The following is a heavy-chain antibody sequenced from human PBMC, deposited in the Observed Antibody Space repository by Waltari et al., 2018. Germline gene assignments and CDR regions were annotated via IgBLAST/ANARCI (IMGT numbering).Heavy chain of an antibody. CDR2: IIPIFGTA. D-gene: IGHD4-17*01. CDR3: ARDYGDYPGAFDY. J-gene: IGHJ4*02. CDR1: SYA. V-gene: IGHV1-69*06. Sequence: SYAISWVRQAPGQGLEWMGRIIPIFGTANYAQKFQGRVTITADKSTSTAYMELSSLRSEDTAVYYCARDYGDYPGAFDYWGQGTLVTVSS.